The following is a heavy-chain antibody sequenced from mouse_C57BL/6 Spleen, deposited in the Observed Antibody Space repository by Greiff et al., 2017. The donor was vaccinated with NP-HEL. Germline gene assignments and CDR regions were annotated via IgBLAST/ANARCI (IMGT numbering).Heavy chain of an antibody. CDR1: GYTFTDYE. Sequence: VQLQQSGAELVRPGASVTLSCKASGYTFTDYEMHWGKQTPVHGLEWIGAIDPETGGTAYNQKFKGKAILTADKSSSTAYMELRSLTSEDSAVYYCTRNDGYSRLGFPYWGQGTLVTVSA. CDR2: IDPETGGT. CDR3: TRNDGYSRLGFPY. D-gene: IGHD2-3*01. V-gene: IGHV1-15*01. J-gene: IGHJ3*01.